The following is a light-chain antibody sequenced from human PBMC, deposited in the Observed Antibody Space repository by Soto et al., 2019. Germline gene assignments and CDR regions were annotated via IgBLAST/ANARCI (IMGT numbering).Light chain of an antibody. V-gene: IGKV1-5*03. CDR3: QQYKTYSRT. CDR1: QSISIW. J-gene: IGKJ1*01. Sequence: DIQMTQSPSTLSASVGDRVSIACRASQSISIWLAWYQQKPGKAPKVLIYKASILESGVPSRFSGSGSETEFTLTISSLQPDDFATYYCQQYKTYSRTFGQGTNVEIK. CDR2: KAS.